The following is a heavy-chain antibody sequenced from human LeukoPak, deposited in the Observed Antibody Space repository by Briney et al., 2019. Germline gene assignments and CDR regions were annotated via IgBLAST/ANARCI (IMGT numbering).Heavy chain of an antibody. CDR1: GYTFIGYY. Sequence: ASVKVSCKASGYTFIGYYMQWVRQAPGQGLEWMGWINPNSSGTNYAQKFQGRVTMTRDTSISTAYMELSRLRSDDTAVYYCARDRSVGINDYWGQGTLVTVSS. CDR2: INPNSSGT. J-gene: IGHJ4*02. CDR3: ARDRSVGINDY. D-gene: IGHD2-15*01. V-gene: IGHV1-2*02.